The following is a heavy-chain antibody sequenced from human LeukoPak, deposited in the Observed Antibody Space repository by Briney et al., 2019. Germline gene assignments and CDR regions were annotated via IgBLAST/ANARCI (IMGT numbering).Heavy chain of an antibody. CDR2: ISGSGGST. Sequence: GGSLRLSCAASRFTFSSYAMSWVRQAPGKGLEWVSAISGSGGSTYYADSVKGRFTISRDNAKNSLYLQMSSLRAEDTAVYYCARVGYSSGWYYYYYYMDVWGKGTTVTVSS. J-gene: IGHJ6*03. D-gene: IGHD6-19*01. CDR1: RFTFSSYA. V-gene: IGHV3-23*01. CDR3: ARVGYSSGWYYYYYYMDV.